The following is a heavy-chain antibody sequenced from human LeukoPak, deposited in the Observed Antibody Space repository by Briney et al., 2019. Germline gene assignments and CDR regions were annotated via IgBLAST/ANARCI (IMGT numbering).Heavy chain of an antibody. Sequence: SETLSLICTVSGGSIGTYYWSWIRQSPGKGLGWIGYIYVTGSTRYNPYLQSRVTISVDTSRNQFFLKMTSVTAADTAVYYCARHIGGGIEDMDVWGKGTKVTVSS. CDR1: GGSIGTYY. J-gene: IGHJ6*03. CDR2: IYVTGST. D-gene: IGHD3-16*02. CDR3: ARHIGGGIEDMDV. V-gene: IGHV4-59*08.